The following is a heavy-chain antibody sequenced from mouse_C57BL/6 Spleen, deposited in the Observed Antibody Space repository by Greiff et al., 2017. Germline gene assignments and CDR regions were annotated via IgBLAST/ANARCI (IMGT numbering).Heavy chain of an antibody. CDR2: IYPGDGDT. J-gene: IGHJ1*03. Sequence: QVQLQQSGPELVKPGASVKISCKASGYAFSSSWMNWVKQRPGKGLEWIGRIYPGDGDTNYNGKFKGKATLTADKSSSTAYMQLSSLTSEDSAVYFSARRADYYGSSDWYFDVWGTGTTVTVSS. D-gene: IGHD1-1*01. V-gene: IGHV1-82*01. CDR3: ARRADYYGSSDWYFDV. CDR1: GYAFSSSW.